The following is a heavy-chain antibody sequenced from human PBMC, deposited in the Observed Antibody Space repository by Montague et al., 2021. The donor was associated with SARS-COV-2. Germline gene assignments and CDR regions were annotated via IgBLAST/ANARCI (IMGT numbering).Heavy chain of an antibody. CDR2: VSTDVNEK. J-gene: IGHJ3*02. CDR3: VRDPGMNGLDI. Sequence: SLRLSCAASGLSFSSFSMHWVRQAPGKGLESLAVVSTDVNEKYYSGSVRGRFTISRDNSKNTVSLQVNSLRVEDTAVYYCVRDPGMNGLDIWGQGTRVTVSS. V-gene: IGHV3-30*04. D-gene: IGHD2-8*01. CDR1: GLSFSSFS.